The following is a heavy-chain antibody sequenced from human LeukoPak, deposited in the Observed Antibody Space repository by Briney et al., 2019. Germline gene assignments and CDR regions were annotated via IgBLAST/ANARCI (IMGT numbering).Heavy chain of an antibody. J-gene: IGHJ4*02. CDR2: ISGSGDNT. Sequence: GGSLRLSCAASGFTFSSHGMSWVRQAPGKGLEWVSTISGSGDNTYYADSVKGRFTISRDNAKNSLYLQMNSLRAEDTAVYYCARDNSRVQLWLPDYWGQGTLVTVSS. V-gene: IGHV3-23*01. CDR3: ARDNSRVQLWLPDY. CDR1: GFTFSSHG. D-gene: IGHD5-18*01.